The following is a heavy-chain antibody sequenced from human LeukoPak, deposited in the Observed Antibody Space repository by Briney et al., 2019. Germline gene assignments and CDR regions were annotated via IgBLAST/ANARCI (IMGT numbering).Heavy chain of an antibody. CDR1: GFTFSIYW. Sequence: RPGRSLRLSCAASGFTFSIYWMSWVRQAPGKGMEWVAKIKQHVSEKYYVDSVKGGFTISRDNAKNSLYLQMNSLRAEDTAVYFCARQQHSGSYGYFDYWGQGTLVTVSS. CDR3: ARQQHSGSYGYFDY. CDR2: IKQHVSEK. D-gene: IGHD1-26*01. V-gene: IGHV3-7*01. J-gene: IGHJ4*02.